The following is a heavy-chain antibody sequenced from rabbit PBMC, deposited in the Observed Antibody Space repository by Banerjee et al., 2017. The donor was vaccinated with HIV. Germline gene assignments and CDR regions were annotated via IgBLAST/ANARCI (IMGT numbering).Heavy chain of an antibody. J-gene: IGHJ6*01. V-gene: IGHV1S8*01. D-gene: IGHD8-1*01. Sequence: VNGRFTFSSDNAQNTVDLQMNSLTAADTATYFCARDTASSFSSYGMDLWGPGTLVTVS. CDR3: ARDTASSFSSYGMDL.